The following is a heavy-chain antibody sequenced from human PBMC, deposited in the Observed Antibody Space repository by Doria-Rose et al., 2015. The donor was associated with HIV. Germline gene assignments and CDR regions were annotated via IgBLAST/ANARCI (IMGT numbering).Heavy chain of an antibody. CDR1: GESFSAYY. V-gene: IGHV4-34*01. Sequence: QVQIQQCYAGLLKPSETLSPTCAFYGESFSAYYWNWIRQPPGKGLEWIGEINHSGTTNYNPSLKSRVTISVDTPKNQFSLNLSSVTAADTAVYFCAGGKLCSGGNCYLNWFDPGGQG. D-gene: IGHD2-15*01. J-gene: IGHJ5*02. CDR2: INHSGTT. CDR3: AGGKLCSGGNCYLNWFDP.